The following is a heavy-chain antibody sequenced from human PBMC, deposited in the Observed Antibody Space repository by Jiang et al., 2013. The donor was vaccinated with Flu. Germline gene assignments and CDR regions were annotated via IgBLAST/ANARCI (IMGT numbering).Heavy chain of an antibody. CDR3: ARDWRRYGMDV. CDR1: GFTFSSYD. Sequence: VQLLESGGGLVQPGGSLRLSCAASGFTFSSYDMHWVRQATGKGLEWVSAIGTAGDTYYPSSVKGRFTISRENAENSLYLQMNSLRAEDTAVYYCARDWRRYGMDVWGQGTTVTVSS. J-gene: IGHJ6*02. V-gene: IGHV3-13*01. CDR2: IGTAGDT.